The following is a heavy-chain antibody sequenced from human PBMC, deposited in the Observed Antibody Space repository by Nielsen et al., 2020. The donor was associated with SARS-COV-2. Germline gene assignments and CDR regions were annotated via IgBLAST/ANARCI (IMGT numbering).Heavy chain of an antibody. CDR1: GVIFSSSE. V-gene: IGHV3-48*02. D-gene: IGHD3-3*01. J-gene: IGHJ4*02. CDR2: ISSSSSTI. Sequence: GESLKISCAASGVIFSSSEMHWVRQAPGKGLQWVSYISSSSSTIYYADSVKGRFTISRDNAKNSLYLQMNSLRDEDTAVYYCARDTDYDFWSGYLYYFDYWGQGTLVTVSS. CDR3: ARDTDYDFWSGYLYYFDY.